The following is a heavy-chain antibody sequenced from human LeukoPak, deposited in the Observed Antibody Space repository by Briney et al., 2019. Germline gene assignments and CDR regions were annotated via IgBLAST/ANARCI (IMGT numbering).Heavy chain of an antibody. CDR2: IYYSGST. J-gene: IGHJ4*02. CDR3: ARAYFETRGYYTHFDS. Sequence: SETLSLTCTVSGGSISSYYWSWIRQPPGKGLAWIASIYYSGSTNYSPSLKSRVSISIDTSKNLFSLRLSSVTAADTAVYYCARAYFETRGYYTHFDSWGQGTLVTVSS. D-gene: IGHD3-22*01. CDR1: GGSISSYY. V-gene: IGHV4-59*01.